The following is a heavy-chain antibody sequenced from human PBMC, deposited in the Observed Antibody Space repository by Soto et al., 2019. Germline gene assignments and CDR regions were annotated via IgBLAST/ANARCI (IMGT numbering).Heavy chain of an antibody. CDR3: ARSWYCTNGVCFAYFDY. J-gene: IGHJ4*02. D-gene: IGHD2-8*01. CDR1: GGTFSSYA. CDR2: IIPIFGTA. V-gene: IGHV1-69*13. Sequence: GASVKVSCKASGGTFSSYAISWVRQAPGQGLEWMGGIIPIFGTANYAQKFQGRVTITADESTSTAYMELSSLRSEDTAVYYCARSWYCTNGVCFAYFDYWGQGTLVTVSS.